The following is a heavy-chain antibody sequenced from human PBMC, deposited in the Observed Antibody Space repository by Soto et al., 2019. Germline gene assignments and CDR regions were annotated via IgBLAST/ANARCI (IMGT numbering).Heavy chain of an antibody. V-gene: IGHV3-23*01. Sequence: GGSLRLSCAASGFTFGIHAMSWVRQAPGKGLEWVSFISGGGGSTYYADSVKGRFTISRDNSKKTLYLQMNSLRGEDTAVYYCGKGSAATNYFYYATDVWGQGTTVTVSS. CDR2: ISGGGGST. CDR1: GFTFGIHA. J-gene: IGHJ6*02. CDR3: GKGSAATNYFYYATDV. D-gene: IGHD2-15*01.